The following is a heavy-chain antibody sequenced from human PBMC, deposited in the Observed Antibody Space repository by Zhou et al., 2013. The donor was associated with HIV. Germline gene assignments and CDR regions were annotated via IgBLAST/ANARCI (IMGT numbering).Heavy chain of an antibody. CDR1: GDTFRSSYG. Sequence: QVQLVQSGAEVRKPGSAVRVSCRVSGDTFRSSYGFSWVRQAPGQGLEWMGRIIPFFGRPNYAQKFQGRVTITADKSTNTAYLELRNLRSEDTAVYYCARHAIEANVGYYFANWGQGTLVTVSS. CDR3: ARHAIEANVGYYFAN. D-gene: IGHD1-1*01. V-gene: IGHV1-69*04. J-gene: IGHJ4*02. CDR2: IIPFFGRP.